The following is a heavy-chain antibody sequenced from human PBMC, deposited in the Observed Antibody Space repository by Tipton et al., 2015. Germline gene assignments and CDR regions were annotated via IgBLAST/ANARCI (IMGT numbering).Heavy chain of an antibody. D-gene: IGHD5-18*01. Sequence: LTCTVSGGSMSDYYWNWIRQSPGKGLEWIGYIRNSKYTFYNPSLESRVTISVHTSKTQFSLKLISVTAADTAVYHCARDSFGYYSFDSWGPGTLVTVSS. CDR2: IRNSKYT. CDR1: GGSMSDYY. J-gene: IGHJ4*02. CDR3: ARDSFGYYSFDS. V-gene: IGHV4-59*01.